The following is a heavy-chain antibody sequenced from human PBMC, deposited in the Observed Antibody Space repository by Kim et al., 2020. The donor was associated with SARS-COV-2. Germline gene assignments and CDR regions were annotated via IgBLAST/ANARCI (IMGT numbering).Heavy chain of an antibody. CDR2: IIFNGNP. Sequence: SETLSLTFAVHGGPLSGYYWSWIRQPPGKGLEWIGEIIFNGNPNYSPSLQRRLSISGDTSKNEFYLRLDTVTAADTAVYFCARGRGGSGTYYKAKDWGRGNLVTVSS. V-gene: IGHV4-34*01. CDR3: ARGRGGSGTYYKAKD. J-gene: IGHJ4*02. D-gene: IGHD3-10*01. CDR1: GGPLSGYY.